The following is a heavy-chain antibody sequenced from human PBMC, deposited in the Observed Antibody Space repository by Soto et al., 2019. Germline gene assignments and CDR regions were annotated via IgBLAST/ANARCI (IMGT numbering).Heavy chain of an antibody. CDR1: GFTFSSYA. Sequence: GGSLRLSCAASGFTFSSYAMSWVRQAPGKGLEWVSAISGSGGSTYYADSVKGRFTISRDNAKNTLYLQMNSLRAEETAVYYCAKDIESGYCSGGTCYRYFDLWGRGTLVTVSS. V-gene: IGHV3-23*01. J-gene: IGHJ2*01. D-gene: IGHD2-15*01. CDR3: AKDIESGYCSGGTCYRYFDL. CDR2: ISGSGGST.